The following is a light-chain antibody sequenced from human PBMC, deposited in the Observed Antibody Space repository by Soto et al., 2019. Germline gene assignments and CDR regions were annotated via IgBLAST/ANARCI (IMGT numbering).Light chain of an antibody. V-gene: IGKV3-20*01. J-gene: IGKJ1*01. CDR2: GAS. Sequence: EIVLTQSPATLSLSPGERATLSCRASQSVSSNLAWYQQKPGQAPRLLIYGASTRATGIPARFSGSGSGTDFTLTISRLEPEDFAVYYCQQYGSSGTFGQGTKV. CDR1: QSVSSN. CDR3: QQYGSSGT.